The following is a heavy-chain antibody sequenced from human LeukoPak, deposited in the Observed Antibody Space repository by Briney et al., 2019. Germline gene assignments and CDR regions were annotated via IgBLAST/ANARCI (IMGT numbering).Heavy chain of an antibody. CDR3: VKDNPLDY. V-gene: IGHV3-30*02. CDR1: GFTFSNYG. CDR2: IRYDGNNK. Sequence: GGSLRLSCGASGFTFSNYGMLWVRQAPGKGLEWVAFIRYDGNNKLYADSMKGRFTISRDNSKNTLYLHINSLRAEDTAVYYCVKDNPLDYWGQGALVIVSS. J-gene: IGHJ4*02. D-gene: IGHD1-14*01.